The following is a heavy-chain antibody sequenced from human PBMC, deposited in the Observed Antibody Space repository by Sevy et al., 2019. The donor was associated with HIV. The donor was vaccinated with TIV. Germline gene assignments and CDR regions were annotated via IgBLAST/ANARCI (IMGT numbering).Heavy chain of an antibody. CDR2: ISSSSNYI. CDR1: GFTFSSYN. D-gene: IGHD2-15*01. CDR3: ARVVSCCSGGSCFPGYYYGMDV. J-gene: IGHJ6*02. Sequence: GGCLRLSCAASGFTFSSYNMNWVRQAPGKGLEWFSSISSSSNYIYYADSMKGRFTISRDNAKNSLYLQMNSLRAEDTAVYYCARVVSCCSGGSCFPGYYYGMDVWGQGTTVTVSS. V-gene: IGHV3-21*01.